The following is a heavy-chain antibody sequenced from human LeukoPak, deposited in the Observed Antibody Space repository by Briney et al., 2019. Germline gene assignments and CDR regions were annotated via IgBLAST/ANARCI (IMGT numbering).Heavy chain of an antibody. D-gene: IGHD2-15*01. J-gene: IGHJ4*02. Sequence: SETLSLTCAVYGGSFSGYYWSWIRQPPGKGLEWIGEINHSGSTNYNPSLKSRVTISVDTSKNQFSLKLSSVTAADTAVYYCATRLGYCSGGSCYSDPYYFDYWGQGTLVTVSS. CDR1: GGSFSGYY. CDR3: ATRLGYCSGGSCYSDPYYFDY. CDR2: INHSGST. V-gene: IGHV4-34*01.